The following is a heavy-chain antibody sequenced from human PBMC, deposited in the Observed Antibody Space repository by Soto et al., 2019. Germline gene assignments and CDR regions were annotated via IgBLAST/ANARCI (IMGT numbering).Heavy chain of an antibody. J-gene: IGHJ3*02. CDR2: ISFDGSVE. Sequence: QVQLVESGGGVVQPGRSLRLSCAASGFALSPHAMHWVRQPPGKGLEWVTFISFDGSVEDYAGSVKGRFTISRDNSKNTLYLQMNSLRAEDTAMYYCARYRTVKDAFDIWGRGTMVTVSS. D-gene: IGHD1-26*01. CDR1: GFALSPHA. CDR3: ARYRTVKDAFDI. V-gene: IGHV3-30-3*01.